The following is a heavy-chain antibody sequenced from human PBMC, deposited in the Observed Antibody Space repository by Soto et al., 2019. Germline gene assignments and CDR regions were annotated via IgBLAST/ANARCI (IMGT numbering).Heavy chain of an antibody. D-gene: IGHD3-3*01. CDR1: GFSVSNLY. J-gene: IGHJ4*02. CDR2: ISSGDST. Sequence: EVQLVESGGGSVQPGGSLRLSCAASGFSVSNLYMTWVRQAPGKGLEWVSVISSGDSTYYADSVKGRFTISRDNSKNTLYLEMNSLRAGDTAVYYCARDTFGGAYDFWHGGQGTLVTVSS. CDR3: ARDTFGGAYDFWH. V-gene: IGHV3-66*01.